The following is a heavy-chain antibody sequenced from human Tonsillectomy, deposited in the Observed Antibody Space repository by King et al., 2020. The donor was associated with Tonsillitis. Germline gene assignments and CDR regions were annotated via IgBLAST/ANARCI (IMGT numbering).Heavy chain of an antibody. J-gene: IGHJ4*02. CDR3: AKDHYDFWSGYLGYFDY. CDR1: GFTFSSYG. D-gene: IGHD3-3*01. CDR2: VSYDGSNK. V-gene: IGHV3-30*18. Sequence: QLVESGGGVVHPGRSLRLSCAASGFTFSSYGMHWVRQAPGKGLEWVAVVSYDGSNKYYADSVKGRFTISRDNSKNTLYLQMNSLRAEDTAVYYCAKDHYDFWSGYLGYFDYWGQGTLVTVSS.